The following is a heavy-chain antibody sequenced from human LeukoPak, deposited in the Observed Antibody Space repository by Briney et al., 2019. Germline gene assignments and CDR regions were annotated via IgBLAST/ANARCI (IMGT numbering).Heavy chain of an antibody. CDR1: GYTFTSYD. CDR3: AREYSSSSGVFVY. Sequence: ASVKVSCKASGYTFTSYDINWVRQATGQGLEWMGWMNPNSGNTGYAQKFQGRVTMTRNTSISTVHMELSSLRSEDTAVYYCAREYSSSSGVFVYWGQGTLVTVSS. J-gene: IGHJ4*02. V-gene: IGHV1-8*01. D-gene: IGHD6-6*01. CDR2: MNPNSGNT.